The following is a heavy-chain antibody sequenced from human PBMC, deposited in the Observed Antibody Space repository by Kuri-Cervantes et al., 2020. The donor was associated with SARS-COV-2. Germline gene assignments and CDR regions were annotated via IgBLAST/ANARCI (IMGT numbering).Heavy chain of an antibody. D-gene: IGHD6-19*01. V-gene: IGHV4-39*02. Sequence: SETLSLTCSVSAGSMSSSSHYWGWIRQSPEKGLEWIGSIYYSGSAYYNPSLKSRVTILVDTSNNQFSLWLSSVTAADTAVYYCARDRQWLGSTSFDYWGQGTLVTVSS. CDR3: ARDRQWLGSTSFDY. CDR2: IYYSGSA. J-gene: IGHJ4*02. CDR1: AGSMSSSSHY.